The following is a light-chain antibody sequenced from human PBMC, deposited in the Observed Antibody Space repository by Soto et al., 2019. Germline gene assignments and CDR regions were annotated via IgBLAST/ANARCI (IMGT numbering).Light chain of an antibody. Sequence: DLQLTQSPSTLSASVGDRVTITCRASQSASTFLAWYQQKPGQAPKLLIYDASTLQSGVPSRCSASGSGTEFALTISGLQPDDFAVYYCQQYNRYAGTFGQGTKVDIK. J-gene: IGKJ1*01. V-gene: IGKV1-5*01. CDR1: QSASTF. CDR3: QQYNRYAGT. CDR2: DAS.